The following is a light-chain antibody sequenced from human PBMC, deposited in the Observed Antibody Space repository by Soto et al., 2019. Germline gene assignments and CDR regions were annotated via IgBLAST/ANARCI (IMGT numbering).Light chain of an antibody. CDR2: GAS. CDR1: QSVSSN. CDR3: QQYSKWPIT. Sequence: EIVLTQSPANLSVSPWERATLSCRASQSVSSNLAWYQQKPGQAPRLLIYGASTRATGIPARFRGSGSGTEFSLTISSLQSEDFAVYYCQQYSKWPITFGQGTRLEIK. J-gene: IGKJ5*01. V-gene: IGKV3-15*01.